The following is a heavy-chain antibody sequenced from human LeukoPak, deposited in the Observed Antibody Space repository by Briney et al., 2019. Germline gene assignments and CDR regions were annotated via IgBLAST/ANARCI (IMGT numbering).Heavy chain of an antibody. Sequence: ASVKVSCKASGYTFTSYYMHWVRQAPGQGLEWTGIINPSGGSTSYAQKFQGRVTMTRDTSTSTVYMELSSLRSEDTAVYYCARERPHRITIFGVKNWFDPWGQGTLVTVSS. D-gene: IGHD3-3*01. V-gene: IGHV1-46*01. CDR3: ARERPHRITIFGVKNWFDP. CDR2: INPSGGST. J-gene: IGHJ5*02. CDR1: GYTFTSYY.